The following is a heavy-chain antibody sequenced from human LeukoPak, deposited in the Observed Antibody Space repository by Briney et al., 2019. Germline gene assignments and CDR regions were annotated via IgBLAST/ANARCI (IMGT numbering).Heavy chain of an antibody. CDR2: ISSSSSYI. Sequence: PGGSLRLSCAASGFTFSSYSMNWVRQAPGKGLEWVSSISSSSSYIYYADSVKGRFTISRDNAKNSLHLQMNSLRAEDTAVYYCAREPTAMVSDYYYYYYMDVWGKGTTVTVSS. CDR1: GFTFSSYS. CDR3: AREPTAMVSDYYYYYYMDV. V-gene: IGHV3-21*01. J-gene: IGHJ6*03. D-gene: IGHD5-18*01.